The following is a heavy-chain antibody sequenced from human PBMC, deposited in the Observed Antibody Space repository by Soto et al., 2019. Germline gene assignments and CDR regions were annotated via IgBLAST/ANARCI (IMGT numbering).Heavy chain of an antibody. J-gene: IGHJ5*02. Sequence: NPSETLSLTCAVYGGSFSGYYWSWIRQPPGKGQEWIGEINHSGSTNYNPSLKSRVTISVDTSKNQFSPKLSSVTAADTAVYYCARGRGSTYYDFWSGYNWFDPWGQGTLVTVSS. CDR3: ARGRGSTYYDFWSGYNWFDP. V-gene: IGHV4-34*01. CDR1: GGSFSGYY. D-gene: IGHD3-3*01. CDR2: INHSGST.